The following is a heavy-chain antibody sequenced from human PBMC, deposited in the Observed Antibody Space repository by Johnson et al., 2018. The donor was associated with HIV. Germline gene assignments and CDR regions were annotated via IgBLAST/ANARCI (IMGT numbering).Heavy chain of an antibody. CDR1: GLSSSNFG. CDR3: AKASSLLDYGGFDAFDI. J-gene: IGHJ3*02. D-gene: IGHD4-23*01. V-gene: IGHV3-30*18. Sequence: QVKLVESGGGVVQPGKSLTLSCVGSGLSSSNFGIHWVRQAPGKGPEWVAVISFDGSDQYYADSVKGRFTISRDNSKNTLSLQMNSLRVEDTAMYYCAKASSLLDYGGFDAFDIWGRGTLVIVSS. CDR2: ISFDGSDQ.